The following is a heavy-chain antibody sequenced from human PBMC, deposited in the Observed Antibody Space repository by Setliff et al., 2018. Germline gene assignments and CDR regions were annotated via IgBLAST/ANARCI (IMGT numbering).Heavy chain of an antibody. Sequence: ASVKVSCKASGYTFTSYDINWVRQATGQGLEWMGWMNPNSGNTGYAQKFQGRVTMTRNTSISTAYMELSSLRSEDTAVYYCAKSPGSGTYWDDYYYGMDVWGQGTTVTVSS. V-gene: IGHV1-8*02. CDR2: MNPNSGNT. J-gene: IGHJ6*02. D-gene: IGHD1-26*01. CDR3: AKSPGSGTYWDDYYYGMDV. CDR1: GYTFTSYD.